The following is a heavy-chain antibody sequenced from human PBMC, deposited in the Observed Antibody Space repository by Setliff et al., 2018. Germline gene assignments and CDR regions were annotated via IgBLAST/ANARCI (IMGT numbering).Heavy chain of an antibody. V-gene: IGHV1-8*02. CDR1: GYTFTSYD. Sequence: ASVKVSCKASGYTFTSYDINWVRQATGQGLEWMGWMNPNSGNTGYAQKFQGRVTMTRNTSISTAYMDLSSLRFEDTAVYYCARQLCSSGYCYATTFDYWGQGTLVTVSS. J-gene: IGHJ4*02. CDR2: MNPNSGNT. D-gene: IGHD3-22*01. CDR3: ARQLCSSGYCYATTFDY.